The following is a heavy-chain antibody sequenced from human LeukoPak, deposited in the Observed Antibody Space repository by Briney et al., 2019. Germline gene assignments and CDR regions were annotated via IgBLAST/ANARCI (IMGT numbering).Heavy chain of an antibody. Sequence: ASVKVSCKASGGTFSSYAISWVRQAPGQGLEWMGRIIPILGIANYAQKLQGRVTMTTDTSTSTAYMELRSLRSDDTAVYYCARALTGHFDYWGQGTLVTVSS. D-gene: IGHD7-27*01. CDR3: ARALTGHFDY. CDR2: IIPILGIA. J-gene: IGHJ4*02. V-gene: IGHV1-69*04. CDR1: GGTFSSYA.